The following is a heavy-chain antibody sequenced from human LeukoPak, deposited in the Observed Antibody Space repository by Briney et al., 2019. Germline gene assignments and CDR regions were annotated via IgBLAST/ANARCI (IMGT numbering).Heavy chain of an antibody. J-gene: IGHJ6*03. CDR3: ARAWMVDYYYMDV. CDR1: GFSISTGYY. Sequence: SETLSLTCSVSGFSISTGYYWGWIRQPPGKGLEWIGEINHSGSTNYNPSLKSRVTISVDTSKNQFSLKLSSVTAADTAVYYCARAWMVDYYYMDVWGKGTTVTVSS. CDR2: INHSGST. V-gene: IGHV4-38-2*02. D-gene: IGHD3-10*01.